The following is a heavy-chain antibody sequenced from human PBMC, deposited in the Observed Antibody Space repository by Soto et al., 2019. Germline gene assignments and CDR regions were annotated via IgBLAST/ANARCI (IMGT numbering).Heavy chain of an antibody. Sequence: EVQLLESGGGLVQPGESVRLSCAASGFTFSSYAMSWVRQAPGKGLEWVSVISGSDDSTYYADSVKGRFTISRDNSKNTLYLQMNSLRAEDTAVYYCAKRSSSFTFDYWGQGTLVTVSS. V-gene: IGHV3-23*01. CDR1: GFTFSSYA. CDR2: ISGSDDST. CDR3: AKRSSSFTFDY. D-gene: IGHD6-6*01. J-gene: IGHJ4*02.